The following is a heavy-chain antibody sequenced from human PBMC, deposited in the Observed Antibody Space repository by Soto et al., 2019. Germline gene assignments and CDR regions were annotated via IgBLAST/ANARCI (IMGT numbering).Heavy chain of an antibody. CDR1: GFTFSSYD. CDR3: ARSTVGYDSSGYYYYYGMDV. Sequence: GGSLRLSCAASGFTFSSYDMHWVRQATGKGLEWVSAIGTAGDTYYPGSVKGRFTISRENAKNSLYLQMNSLRAGGTAVYYCARSTVGYDSSGYYYYYGMDVWGQGTTVTVSS. J-gene: IGHJ6*02. D-gene: IGHD3-22*01. CDR2: IGTAGDT. V-gene: IGHV3-13*01.